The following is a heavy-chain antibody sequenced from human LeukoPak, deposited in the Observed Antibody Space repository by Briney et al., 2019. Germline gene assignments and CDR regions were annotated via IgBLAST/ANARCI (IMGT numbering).Heavy chain of an antibody. CDR3: ARGGSTGYNYNAFDI. CDR1: GFTFSSCE. D-gene: IGHD3-22*01. Sequence: GGSLRLSCAASGFTFSSCEMNWVRQAPGKGLEWVSYISSSSTTKLYADSVKGRFTISRDNSKNSLYLQMTSLSAEDTAVYYCARGGSTGYNYNAFDIWGQGTMVTVSS. J-gene: IGHJ3*02. CDR2: ISSSSTTK. V-gene: IGHV3-48*03.